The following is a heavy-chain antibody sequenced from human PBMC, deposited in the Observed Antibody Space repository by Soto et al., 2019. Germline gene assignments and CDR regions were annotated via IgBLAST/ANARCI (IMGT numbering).Heavy chain of an antibody. J-gene: IGHJ6*02. D-gene: IGHD5-18*01. CDR2: ISGSDSST. Sequence: GGSLRLSCAASGFTFSNYAVTWVRQAPGKGLEWVSVISGSDSSTYYADSVKGRFTISRDNSKNTLYVQMNSLRAEDTAIYYYAKASVDTAMVTWEYYYYGMDVWGQGTTVTVSS. CDR1: GFTFSNYA. V-gene: IGHV3-23*01. CDR3: AKASVDTAMVTWEYYYYGMDV.